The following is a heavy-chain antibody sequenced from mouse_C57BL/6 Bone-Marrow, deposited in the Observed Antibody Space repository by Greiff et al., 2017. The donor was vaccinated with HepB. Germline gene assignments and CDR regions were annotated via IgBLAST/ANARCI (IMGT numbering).Heavy chain of an antibody. V-gene: IGHV5-16*01. D-gene: IGHD1-1*01. Sequence: EVMLVESEGGLVQPGSSMKLSCTASGFTFSDYYMAWVRQVPEKGLEWVANINYDGSSTYYLDSLKSRFIISRDNAKNILYLQMSSLKSEDTATYYCARDPYCYGRYFDVWGTGTTVTVSS. CDR2: INYDGSST. CDR1: GFTFSDYY. CDR3: ARDPYCYGRYFDV. J-gene: IGHJ1*03.